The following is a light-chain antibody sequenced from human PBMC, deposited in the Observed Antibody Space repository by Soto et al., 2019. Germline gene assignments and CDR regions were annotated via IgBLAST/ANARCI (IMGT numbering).Light chain of an antibody. J-gene: IGKJ3*01. CDR2: GAS. CDR3: QQYGSSFT. Sequence: EIVLTQSPGTLSLSPGERATLSCRASQSVSSSYLAWYQKKPGQAPRLLIYGASSRATGIPDRFSGSGSGTYFTLTISRLEPEDVSVYYCQQYGSSFTFGAGTKADIK. CDR1: QSVSSSY. V-gene: IGKV3-20*01.